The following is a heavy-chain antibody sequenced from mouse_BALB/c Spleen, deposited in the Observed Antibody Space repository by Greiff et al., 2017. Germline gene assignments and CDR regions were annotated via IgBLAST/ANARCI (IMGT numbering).Heavy chain of an antibody. Sequence: VMLVESGPGLVAPSQSLSITCTVSGFSLTSYGVHWVRQPPGKGLEWLGVIWAGGSTNYNSALMSRLSISKDNSKSQVFLKMNSLQTDDTAMYYCARVPSYGNSYYYAMDYWGQGTSVTVSS. V-gene: IGHV2-9*02. J-gene: IGHJ4*01. CDR1: GFSLTSYG. CDR2: IWAGGST. D-gene: IGHD2-10*02. CDR3: ARVPSYGNSYYYAMDY.